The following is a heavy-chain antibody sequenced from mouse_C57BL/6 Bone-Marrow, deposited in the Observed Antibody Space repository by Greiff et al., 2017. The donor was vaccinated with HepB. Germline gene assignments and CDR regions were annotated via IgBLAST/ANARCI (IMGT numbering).Heavy chain of an antibody. CDR2: IDPENGDT. D-gene: IGHD1-1*01. Sequence: EVQLKESGAELVRPGASVKLSCTASGFNIKDDYMHWVKQRPEQGLEWIGWIDPENGDTEYASKFQGKATITADPSSNTAYLQLSSLTSEDTAVYYCTPYYYGSSYDAMDYWGQGTSVTVSS. CDR1: GFNIKDDY. V-gene: IGHV14-4*01. CDR3: TPYYYGSSYDAMDY. J-gene: IGHJ4*01.